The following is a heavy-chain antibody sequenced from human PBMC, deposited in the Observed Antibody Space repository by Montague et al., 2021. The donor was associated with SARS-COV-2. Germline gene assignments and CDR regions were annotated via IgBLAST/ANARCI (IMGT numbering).Heavy chain of an antibody. D-gene: IGHD3-16*02. CDR3: ARDDYVWGSYRYSQYNWFDP. V-gene: IGHV3-21*01. CDR2: ISSSSSYI. Sequence: SRRLSFSASGFTFSSYSMNWVRQAPGKGLEWVSSISSSSSYIYYADSVKGRFTISRDNAKNSLYLQMNSLGAEDTAVYYCARDDYVWGSYRYSQYNWFDPWGQGTLVTVSS. CDR1: GFTFSSYS. J-gene: IGHJ5*02.